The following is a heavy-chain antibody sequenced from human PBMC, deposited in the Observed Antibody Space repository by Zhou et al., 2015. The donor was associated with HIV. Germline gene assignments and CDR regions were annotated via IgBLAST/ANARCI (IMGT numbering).Heavy chain of an antibody. CDR1: GFSVSDYY. V-gene: IGHV3-11*01. D-gene: IGHD2-2*01. J-gene: IGHJ3*02. CDR3: AKVGDCSNINCNAFDI. Sequence: QVHLLESGGGLAEPGGSLRLSCAVSGFSVSDYYMSWIRQTPGKGLEWLSYLSSRYISRGINTVQHAESLKGRFTMSRDDAKNSLYLDMKSLGVEDTAVYYCAKVGDCSNINCNAFDIWGQGTMVTVSS. CDR2: LSSRYISRGINTV.